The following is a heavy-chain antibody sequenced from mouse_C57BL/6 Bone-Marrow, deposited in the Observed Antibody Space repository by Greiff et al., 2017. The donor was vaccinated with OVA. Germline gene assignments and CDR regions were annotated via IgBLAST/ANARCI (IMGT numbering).Heavy chain of an antibody. V-gene: IGHV1-81*01. CDR2: IYPRSGNT. CDR3: LYYDYGKGFAY. CDR1: GYTFTSYG. J-gene: IGHJ3*01. D-gene: IGHD2-4*01. Sequence: VKLVESGAELARPGASVKLSCKASGYTFTSYGISWVKQRTGQGLEWIGEIYPRSGNTYYNEKFKGKATLTADKSSSTAYMELRSLTSEDSAVYFCLYYDYGKGFAYWGQGTLVTVSA.